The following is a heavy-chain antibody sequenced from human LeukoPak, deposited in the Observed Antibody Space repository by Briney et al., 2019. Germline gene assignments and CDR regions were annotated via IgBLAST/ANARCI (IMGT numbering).Heavy chain of an antibody. V-gene: IGHV4-34*01. CDR2: IHHSGST. CDR1: GESFTAYH. D-gene: IGHD3-22*01. Sequence: SETLSLTCVVYGESFTAYHWSWIRQSPGNGLEWIGEIHHSGSTYYNPSLKSRVTISVDTSKNQFSLKLSSVTATDTAVYYCAMTYYYDSSLHYFDYWGQGTLVTGSS. J-gene: IGHJ4*02. CDR3: AMTYYYDSSLHYFDY.